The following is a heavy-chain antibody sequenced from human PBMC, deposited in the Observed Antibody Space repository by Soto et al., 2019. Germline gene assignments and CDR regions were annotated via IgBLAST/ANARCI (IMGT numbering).Heavy chain of an antibody. Sequence: QLQLHESGPGLVKPSETPSLTCAVSGDSMSSSDYYWGWIRQPPGKGLEWIGSIYYSGSTYYNPSLQSRVAISVDTSKNQFSLKLKSVTAADTAIYYCARRTVNIRTFYSGLKTHCFDYWGQGAPVTVSS. J-gene: IGHJ4*02. CDR3: ARRTVNIRTFYSGLKTHCFDY. CDR2: IYYSGST. D-gene: IGHD6-19*01. V-gene: IGHV4-39*01. CDR1: GDSMSSSDYY.